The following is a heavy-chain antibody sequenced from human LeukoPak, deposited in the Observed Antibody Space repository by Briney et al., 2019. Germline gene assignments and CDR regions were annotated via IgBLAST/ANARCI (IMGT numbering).Heavy chain of an antibody. CDR2: INWSGGST. V-gene: IGHV3-20*04. Sequence: GGSLRLSCAASGFTFDDYGMSWVRQAPGKGLEWVSGINWSGGSTGYADSVKGRFTISRDNAKNSLYPQMNSLRAEDTALYYCARDSLLSRAFDIWGQGTMVTVSS. CDR1: GFTFDDYG. CDR3: ARDSLLSRAFDI. J-gene: IGHJ3*02. D-gene: IGHD1-26*01.